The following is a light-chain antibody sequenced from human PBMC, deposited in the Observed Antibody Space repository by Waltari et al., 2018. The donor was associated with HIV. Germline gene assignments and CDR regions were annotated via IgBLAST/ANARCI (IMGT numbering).Light chain of an antibody. J-gene: IGLJ2*01. V-gene: IGLV1-44*01. CDR2: SNN. CDR3: ALWDDSLNGVL. CDR1: SSNIGRNT. Sequence: QSELSQPPSASGTPGQRVAISCSGSSSNIGRNTVNRYQQTPGTAPKRLSYSNNQRPSGCPDRFSGSKAVTSASLAITGLQSEDEADYYCALWDDSLNGVLFGGGTKLTVL.